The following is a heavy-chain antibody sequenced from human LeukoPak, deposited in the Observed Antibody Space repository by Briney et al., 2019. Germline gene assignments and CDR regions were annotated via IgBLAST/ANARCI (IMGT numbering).Heavy chain of an antibody. Sequence: GGSLRLSCAASGFTFSNCWMTWVRRTPGKGLEWVAVIKEDGSNKYYVDSVKGRFTISRDNAKNSLYLQMNSLRAEDTALYYCAKDIPMRRYYYYGMDVWGQGTTVTVSS. CDR2: IKEDGSNK. CDR1: GFTFSNCW. J-gene: IGHJ6*02. CDR3: AKDIPMRRYYYYGMDV. V-gene: IGHV3-7*03. D-gene: IGHD2-2*02.